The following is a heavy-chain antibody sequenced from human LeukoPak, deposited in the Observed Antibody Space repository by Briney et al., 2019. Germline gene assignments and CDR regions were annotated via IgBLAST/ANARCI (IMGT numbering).Heavy chain of an antibody. Sequence: GASVKVSCKASVYTVTSYDINWVGQATGQGREGMGWMNPYRGKTGYAQKFQGRVTMTRNTSISTAYMELSSLRSEDTAVYYCARGRGSYAYFDGMDGWGQGTTVTVSS. CDR2: MNPYRGKT. CDR1: VYTVTSYD. V-gene: IGHV1-8*01. J-gene: IGHJ6*02. CDR3: ARGRGSYAYFDGMDG. D-gene: IGHD5-18*01.